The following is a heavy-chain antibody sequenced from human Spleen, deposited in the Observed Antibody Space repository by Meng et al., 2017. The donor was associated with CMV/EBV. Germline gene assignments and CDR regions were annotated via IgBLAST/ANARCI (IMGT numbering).Heavy chain of an antibody. J-gene: IGHJ4*02. V-gene: IGHV5-51*01. CDR2: IYPGDSDI. CDR3: ARVKNTVYFDY. Sequence: GESLKISFKGSGYSFSSYWICWVRQIPGKGLEWMGIIYPGDSDIRYSPSFQGQVTISGDKSISTAYLQWSSLKASDTAMYYCARVKNTVYFDYWGQGTLVTVSS. CDR1: GYSFSSYW. D-gene: IGHD4-17*01.